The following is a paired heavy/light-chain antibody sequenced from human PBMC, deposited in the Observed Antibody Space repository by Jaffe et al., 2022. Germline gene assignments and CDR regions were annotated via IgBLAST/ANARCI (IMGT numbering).Heavy chain of an antibody. V-gene: IGHV3-23*01. Sequence: EVQLLESGGGLEQPGGSLRLSCAASGFTFSSYAMSWVRQAPGKGLEWVSAISDSGGSTYYADSVKGRVTISRDNSKKTLFLQMNSLRAEDTAVYYCVRPLFGYSFYYYYMDVWGKGTTVTVSS. CDR3: VRPLFGYSFYYYYMDV. D-gene: IGHD2-15*01. CDR2: ISDSGGST. CDR1: GFTFSSYA. J-gene: IGHJ6*03.
Light chain of an antibody. J-gene: IGLJ2*01. CDR1: SSDVGSYNL. Sequence: QSALTQPASVSGSPGQSITISCTGTSSDVGSYNLVSWYQQHPGKAPKLMIYEVSKRPSGVSNRFSGSKSGNTASLTISGLQAEDEADYYCCSYVGSNVVFGGGTKLTVL. CDR2: EVS. CDR3: CSYVGSNVV. V-gene: IGLV2-23*02.